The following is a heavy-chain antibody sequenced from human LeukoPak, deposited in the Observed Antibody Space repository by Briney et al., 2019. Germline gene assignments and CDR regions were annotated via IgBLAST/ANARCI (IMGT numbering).Heavy chain of an antibody. CDR3: AVGHYDTSDI. Sequence: SETLSLTCAVYGGSFSGYYWSWIRQPPGKGLEWIGEINHSGSTNYNPSLKSRVTISVDTSKNQFSLKLSSVTAADTAVYYCAVGHYDTSDIWGQGTMVTVSS. CDR2: INHSGST. V-gene: IGHV4-34*01. CDR1: GGSFSGYY. D-gene: IGHD3-9*01. J-gene: IGHJ3*02.